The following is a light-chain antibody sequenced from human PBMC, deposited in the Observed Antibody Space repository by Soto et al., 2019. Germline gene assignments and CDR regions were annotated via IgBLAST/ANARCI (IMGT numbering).Light chain of an antibody. CDR2: GAS. CDR3: QHYNHWPPWT. CDR1: QSVTTN. Sequence: EIVLTQSPATVSVSPGERATLSCRASQSVTTNLAWYQKKPGQPPRLLIYGASTRATGIPARFSGSGSGTDFTLTISGLQSEDFAVYYCQHYNHWPPWTFGQGTKVDI. J-gene: IGKJ1*01. V-gene: IGKV3-15*01.